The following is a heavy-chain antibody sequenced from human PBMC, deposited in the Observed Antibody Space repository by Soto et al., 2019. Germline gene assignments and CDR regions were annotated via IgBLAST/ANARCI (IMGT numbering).Heavy chain of an antibody. CDR1: GYDFIGHG. J-gene: IGHJ1*01. CDR2: INTYNGDT. Sequence: ASVKVSCKASGYDFIGHGVSWVRQARGQGLEWMGWINTYNGDTKYARNYQDRITLTKDKSTRTVYMELTSLRSDDTAVYYCARDQCLQFPAVVGDNFDSWGQGTMVTVSS. D-gene: IGHD3-16*01. CDR3: ARDQCLQFPAVVGDNFDS. V-gene: IGHV1-18*04.